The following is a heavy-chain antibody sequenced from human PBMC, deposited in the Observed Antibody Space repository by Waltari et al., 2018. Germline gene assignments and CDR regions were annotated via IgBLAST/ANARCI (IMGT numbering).Heavy chain of an antibody. CDR3: ARDGDGSEDCFDP. J-gene: IGHJ5*02. Sequence: QVQLVQSGGDVKKPGASVKVSCRASGSTFSNYGISWVRQAPGQGPEWIGWISTHEDDTNYEQKFEDRVTMTTDTSTSTAYMELRNLRSDDTAVYYCARDGDGSEDCFDPWGQGTLVTVSS. D-gene: IGHD3-10*01. CDR1: GSTFSNYG. CDR2: ISTHEDDT. V-gene: IGHV1-18*01.